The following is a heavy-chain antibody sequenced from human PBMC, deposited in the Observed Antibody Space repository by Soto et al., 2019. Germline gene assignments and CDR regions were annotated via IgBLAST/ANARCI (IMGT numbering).Heavy chain of an antibody. V-gene: IGHV3-48*01. CDR3: ARDQSRGQVFYYYMDV. CDR2: ISSSSQNI. CDR1: EFTFSTYA. J-gene: IGHJ6*03. D-gene: IGHD3-10*01. Sequence: EVQLVESGGGLVQPGGSLRLSCAASEFTFSTYAMNWVRQAPGKGLEWVSYISSSSQNIRYADSVKRRFTISRDNAKNSLYLQMNSLRAEDTAVYYCARDQSRGQVFYYYMDVWGKGTTVTVSS.